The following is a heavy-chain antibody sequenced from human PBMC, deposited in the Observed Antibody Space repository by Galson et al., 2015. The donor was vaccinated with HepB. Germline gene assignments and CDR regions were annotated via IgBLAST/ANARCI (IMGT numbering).Heavy chain of an antibody. Sequence: SETLSLTCTVSGGSISSYYWSWIRQPPGKGLEWIGYIYYSGSTNYNPSLKSRVTISVDTSKNQFSLKLSSVTAADTAVYYCARFFPRIDSSGYFAWGAFDIWGQGTMVTVSS. CDR1: GGSISSYY. J-gene: IGHJ3*02. D-gene: IGHD3-22*01. CDR2: IYYSGST. CDR3: ARFFPRIDSSGYFAWGAFDI. V-gene: IGHV4-59*08.